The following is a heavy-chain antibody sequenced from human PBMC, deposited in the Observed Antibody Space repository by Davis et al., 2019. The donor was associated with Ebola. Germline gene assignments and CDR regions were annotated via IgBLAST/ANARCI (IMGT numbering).Heavy chain of an antibody. D-gene: IGHD3-9*01. Sequence: GESLKISCAASGFTFSSYEMNWVRQAPGKGLEWVSYISSSGSTIYYADSVKGRFTISRDNAKNSLYLQMNSLRAEDTAVYYCTTDTSPYYDILTGYYSPPPFDYWGQGTLVTVSS. CDR2: ISSSGSTI. V-gene: IGHV3-48*03. J-gene: IGHJ4*02. CDR1: GFTFSSYE. CDR3: TTDTSPYYDILTGYYSPPPFDY.